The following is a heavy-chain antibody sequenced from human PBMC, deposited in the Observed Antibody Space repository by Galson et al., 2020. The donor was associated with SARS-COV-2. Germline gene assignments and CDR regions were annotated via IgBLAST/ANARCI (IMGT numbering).Heavy chain of an antibody. CDR1: GFTFSNYA. D-gene: IGHD5-12*01. J-gene: IGHJ4*02. V-gene: IGHV3-23*01. CDR2: ISGSGDIT. CDR3: AKDVLELWPRFDY. Sequence: GESLKISCVGSGFTFSNYAMNWVRQAPGKGLEWVSFISGSGDITYYADSVKGRFTISRDNAKNVLYLQMSSLRAEDTAVYYCAKDVLELWPRFDYWGQGVLVTVSS.